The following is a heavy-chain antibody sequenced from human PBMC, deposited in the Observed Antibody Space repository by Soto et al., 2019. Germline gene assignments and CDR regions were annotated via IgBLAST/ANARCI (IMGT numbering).Heavy chain of an antibody. J-gene: IGHJ4*02. CDR3: ARKISEYNFDY. D-gene: IGHD3-3*02. CDR2: INPTTGGT. Sequence: ASVKVSCKVSGYSFVGYYLHWMRQAPGQGLEWLGWINPTTGGTNYPQKFQGRVTMTRDTSISTAYMELSSLRSDDTAVYFCARKISEYNFDYWGQGTRVTV. CDR1: GYSFVGYY. V-gene: IGHV1-2*02.